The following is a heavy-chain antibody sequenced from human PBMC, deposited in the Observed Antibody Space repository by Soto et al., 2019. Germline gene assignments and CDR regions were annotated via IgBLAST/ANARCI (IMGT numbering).Heavy chain of an antibody. Sequence: GGSLRLSCAASGFTFSSYAMSWVRQAPGKGLEWVSAISGSGGSTYYADSVKGRFTISRDNSKNTLYLQMNSLRAEDTAVYYCAKDPGYYGSGRGIDPWGQGTLVTVSS. J-gene: IGHJ5*02. V-gene: IGHV3-23*01. CDR3: AKDPGYYGSGRGIDP. CDR1: GFTFSSYA. D-gene: IGHD3-10*01. CDR2: ISGSGGST.